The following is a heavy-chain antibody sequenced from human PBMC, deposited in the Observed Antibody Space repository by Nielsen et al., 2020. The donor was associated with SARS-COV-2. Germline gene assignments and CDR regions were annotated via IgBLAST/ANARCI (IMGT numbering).Heavy chain of an antibody. J-gene: IGHJ5*02. CDR1: GFTVSTNY. Sequence: GESLKISCAASGFTVSTNYMSWVRQAPGKGLEWVAVIHSSGTTYYADSVKGRFTISRDDSKNTLYLQMNSLRAEDTAVYYCAKLQFGSIAAATWGQGTLVTVSS. V-gene: IGHV3-53*01. CDR2: IHSSGTT. D-gene: IGHD6-13*01. CDR3: AKLQFGSIAAAT.